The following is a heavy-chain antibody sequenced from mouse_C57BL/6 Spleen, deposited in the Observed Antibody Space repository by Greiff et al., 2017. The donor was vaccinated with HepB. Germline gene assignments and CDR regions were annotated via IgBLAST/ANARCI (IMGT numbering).Heavy chain of an antibody. Sequence: QVQLKQSGAELVRPGASVKLSCKASGYTFTDYYINWVKQRPGQGLEWIARIYPGSGNTYYNEKFKGKATLTAEKSSSTAYMQLSSLTSEDSAVYFCARQNLTYWYFDVWGTGTTVTVSS. J-gene: IGHJ1*03. CDR1: GYTFTDYY. V-gene: IGHV1-76*01. CDR2: IYPGSGNT. CDR3: ARQNLTYWYFDV.